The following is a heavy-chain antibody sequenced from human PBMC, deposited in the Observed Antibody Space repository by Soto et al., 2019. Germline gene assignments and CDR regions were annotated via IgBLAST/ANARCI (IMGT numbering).Heavy chain of an antibody. V-gene: IGHV2-5*02. CDR2: IYWDDDK. Sequence: SGPTLVNPTQTLTLTCTFSGFSLSTSGVGVGWIRQPPGKALEWLALIYWDDDKRYSPSLKSRLTITKDTSKNQVVLTMTNMDPVDTATYYCARIRYFDWLPDYYYYGMDVWGQGTTVTVSS. CDR1: GFSLSTSGVG. J-gene: IGHJ6*02. D-gene: IGHD3-9*01. CDR3: ARIRYFDWLPDYYYYGMDV.